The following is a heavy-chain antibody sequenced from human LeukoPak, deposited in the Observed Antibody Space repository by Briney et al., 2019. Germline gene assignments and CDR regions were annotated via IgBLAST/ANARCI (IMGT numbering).Heavy chain of an antibody. V-gene: IGHV4-39*07. D-gene: IGHD4-17*01. J-gene: IGHJ6*03. CDR3: ARNPLSGDYYYYMDV. CDR1: GGSISSSSYY. CDR2: IYYSGST. Sequence: SETLSLTCTVSGGSISSSSYYWGWIRQPPGTGLEWIGSIYYSGSTYQNPSLKSRVTISVDTSKNQFSLKLSSVTAADTAVYYCARNPLSGDYYYYMDVWGKGTTVTISS.